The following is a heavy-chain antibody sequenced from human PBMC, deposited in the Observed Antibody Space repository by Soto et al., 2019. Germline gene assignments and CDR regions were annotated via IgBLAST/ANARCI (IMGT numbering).Heavy chain of an antibody. CDR2: IYSGGST. D-gene: IGHD3-10*01. J-gene: IGHJ3*02. CDR3: AKTHYYGSGPPGLAFDI. Sequence: GGSLRLSCAASGLTVSSNYMTWVRQAPGKGLEWVSVIYSGGSTYYADPVKGRFTISRDNSKNTLHLQMNSLSADDTAVFYCAKTHYYGSGPPGLAFDIWGQGTVVTVSS. CDR1: GLTVSSNY. V-gene: IGHV3-53*01.